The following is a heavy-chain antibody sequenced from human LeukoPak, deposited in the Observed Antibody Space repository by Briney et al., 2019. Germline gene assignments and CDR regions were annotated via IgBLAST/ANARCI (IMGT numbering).Heavy chain of an antibody. CDR1: GFTFNSYE. V-gene: IGHV3-48*03. CDR3: AKDMGEDGSYFLDH. CDR2: ISSSGSTI. Sequence: GGSLRLSCAASGFTFNSYEMNWVRQAPGKGLEWVSYISSSGSTIYYADSVKGRFTISRDNSKNTLYLQMNSLRAEDTAVYYCAKDMGEDGSYFLDHWGQGTLVTVSS. D-gene: IGHD1-26*01. J-gene: IGHJ5*02.